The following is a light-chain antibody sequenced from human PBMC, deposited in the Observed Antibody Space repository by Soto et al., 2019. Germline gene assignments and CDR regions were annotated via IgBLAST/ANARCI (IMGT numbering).Light chain of an antibody. CDR3: QQYNNWPPWT. Sequence: EIVMTQSPATLSVSAGETATLSCLASQSVSSNLSWYQQKPCQAPTLLIYGASTRATGIPASFSGSGSGTEFTLTISSLQSEDFAVYYCQQYNNWPPWTFGQGTKVDIK. CDR2: GAS. CDR1: QSVSSN. J-gene: IGKJ1*01. V-gene: IGKV3-15*01.